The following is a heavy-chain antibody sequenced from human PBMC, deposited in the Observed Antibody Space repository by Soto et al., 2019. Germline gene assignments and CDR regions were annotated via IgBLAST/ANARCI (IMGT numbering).Heavy chain of an antibody. CDR3: AKGSAFECKGAICYPFDH. CDR2: VIGSGVNV. D-gene: IGHD2-15*01. V-gene: IGHV3-23*01. Sequence: VGSLRLSCTASGFTFSNYAINWVRLAPGKRLEWVSSVIGSGVNVFYADSVKGRFTISRDNSKNTVYLEMNSLRADDTAEYFCAKGSAFECKGAICYPFDHWGRGTLVTVSS. J-gene: IGHJ4*02. CDR1: GFTFSNYA.